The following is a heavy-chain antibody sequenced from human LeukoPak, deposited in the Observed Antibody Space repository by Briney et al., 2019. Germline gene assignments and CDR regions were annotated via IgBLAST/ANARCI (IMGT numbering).Heavy chain of an antibody. CDR2: IRYDGSNK. Sequence: GGSLRLSCAASGFTFSSYGMHWVRQAPGKGLEWVAFIRYDGSNKYYADSVKGRFTVSRDNSKNTLYLQMNSLRTDDTAVYYCAKKAPLTDYYYYMDVWGKGTTVTVSS. J-gene: IGHJ6*03. V-gene: IGHV3-30*02. D-gene: IGHD7-27*01. CDR1: GFTFSSYG. CDR3: AKKAPLTDYYYYMDV.